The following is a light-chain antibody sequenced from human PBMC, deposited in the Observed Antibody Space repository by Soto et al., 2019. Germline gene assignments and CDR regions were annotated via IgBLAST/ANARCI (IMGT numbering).Light chain of an antibody. V-gene: IGKV3-11*01. CDR1: QSVSSS. Sequence: EIVLTQSPATLSLSPGERATLSCRASQSVSSSLAWYQQKPGQAPRLLIYDASNRATAIPARFSGSGSGTDFTLTISSLEPEEFAVYYCQQRTNWPYTFGQGTKLEIK. CDR3: QQRTNWPYT. CDR2: DAS. J-gene: IGKJ2*01.